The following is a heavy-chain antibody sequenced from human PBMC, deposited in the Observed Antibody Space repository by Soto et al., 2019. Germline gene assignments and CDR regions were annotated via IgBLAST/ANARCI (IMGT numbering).Heavy chain of an antibody. CDR2: IYSGGST. V-gene: IGHV3-53*01. D-gene: IGHD3-22*01. CDR1: GFTVSSNY. Sequence: EVQLVESGGGLIQPGGSLRLSCAASGFTVSSNYMSWVRQAPGKGLEWVSVIYSGGSTYYADSVKGRFTISRDNSKSSPYLQMNSLRAEDTAVYYCARDRVESGYPEYFQHWGQGTLVTVSS. CDR3: ARDRVESGYPEYFQH. J-gene: IGHJ1*01.